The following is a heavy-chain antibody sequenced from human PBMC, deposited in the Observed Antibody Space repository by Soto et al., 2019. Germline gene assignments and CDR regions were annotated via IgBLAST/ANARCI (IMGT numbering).Heavy chain of an antibody. V-gene: IGHV1-69*04. J-gene: IGHJ4*02. D-gene: IGHD6-13*01. CDR3: ARDQNSWYDY. Sequence: SVKVSCKASGGTFSSYTISWVRQAPGQGLEWMGRIIPILGIANYAQKFQGRVTMTTDTSTSTAYMELRSLRSDDTAVYYCARDQNSWYDYWGQGTLVTVSS. CDR1: GGTFSSYT. CDR2: IIPILGIA.